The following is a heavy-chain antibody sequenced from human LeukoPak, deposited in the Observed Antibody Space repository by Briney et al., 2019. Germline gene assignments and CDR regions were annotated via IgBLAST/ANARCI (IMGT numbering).Heavy chain of an antibody. V-gene: IGHV1-46*01. D-gene: IGHD3-22*01. CDR3: ARTYYYDSSGYSFYDY. Sequence: ASVKVSCKASGYTFTSYYMHWVRQAPGQGLEWMGIINPSGGSTSYAQKFQGRVTMTRDMSTSTAYMELRSLRSDDTAVYYCARTYYYDSSGYSFYDYWGQGTLVTVSS. CDR1: GYTFTSYY. J-gene: IGHJ4*02. CDR2: INPSGGST.